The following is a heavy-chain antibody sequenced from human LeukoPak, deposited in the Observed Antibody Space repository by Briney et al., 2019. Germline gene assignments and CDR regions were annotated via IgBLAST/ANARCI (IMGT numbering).Heavy chain of an antibody. V-gene: IGHV4-59*08. CDR2: IYYSGST. J-gene: IGHJ5*02. Sequence: SETLSLTCTVSGGSISSYYWSWIRQPPGKGLEWIGYIYYSGSTNYNPSLKSRVTISVDTSKNQFSLKLSSVTAADAAVYYCARHGFRGDGYNWAANWFDPWGQGTLVTVSS. D-gene: IGHD5-24*01. CDR3: ARHGFRGDGYNWAANWFDP. CDR1: GGSISSYY.